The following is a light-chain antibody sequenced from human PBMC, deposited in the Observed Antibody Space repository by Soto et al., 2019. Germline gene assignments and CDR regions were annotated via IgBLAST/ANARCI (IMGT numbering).Light chain of an antibody. CDR1: SSNIGSNT. J-gene: IGLJ1*01. Sequence: QSVLTQPPSASGTPGQRVTTSCSGSSSNIGSNTVHWYQQLPGTAPKVLIYSNDQRPSGVPDRFSGSKSGTSASLAISGLQSEDEADYYCAAWDESLNGDVFGTGTKLTVL. V-gene: IGLV1-44*01. CDR3: AAWDESLNGDV. CDR2: SND.